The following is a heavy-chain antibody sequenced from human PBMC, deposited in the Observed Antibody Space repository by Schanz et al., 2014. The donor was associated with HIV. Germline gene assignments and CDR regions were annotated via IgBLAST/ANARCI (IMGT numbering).Heavy chain of an antibody. CDR1: GFTFSNYA. D-gene: IGHD1-26*01. J-gene: IGHJ5*02. CDR3: AREGLLSYVLDL. Sequence: VQLVESGGGVVQPGRSLRLSCAASGFTFSNYAMHWVRQAPGKGLEWVAVISYDGSNKYYADSVKGRFTISRDNSKNTLYLQMSGLRAEDTAVYYCAREGLLSYVLDLWGQGTPVTVSS. CDR2: ISYDGSNK. V-gene: IGHV3-30-3*01.